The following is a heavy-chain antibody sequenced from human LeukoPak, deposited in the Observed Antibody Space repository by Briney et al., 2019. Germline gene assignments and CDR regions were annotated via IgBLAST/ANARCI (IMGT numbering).Heavy chain of an antibody. D-gene: IGHD3-3*01. V-gene: IGHV3-23*01. CDR1: GFTFSSYA. CDR2: ISGSGGST. CDR3: ARPRRAIFGVVPFDY. J-gene: IGHJ4*02. Sequence: GGSLRLSCAASGFTFSSYAMSWVRQAPGKGLEWVSAISGSGGSTYYADSVKGRFTISRDNSKNTLYLQMNSLRAEDTAVYYCARPRRAIFGVVPFDYWGQGTLVTVSS.